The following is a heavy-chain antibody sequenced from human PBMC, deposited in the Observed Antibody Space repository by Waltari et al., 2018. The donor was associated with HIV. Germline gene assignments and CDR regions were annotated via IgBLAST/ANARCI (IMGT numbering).Heavy chain of an antibody. J-gene: IGHJ4*01. Sequence: QVQLVQSEAEVKKPGASVKVSCKASGYTFTSYTLHWVRQAPGQRLEWMGWINAGNGNTKYSQKFQGRVTITRDTSASTAYMELSSLTSEDTALYYCARGGDDGWGYDAPDDYWGHGTLVTVSS. CDR2: INAGNGNT. CDR1: GYTFTSYT. V-gene: IGHV1-3*01. D-gene: IGHD4-17*01. CDR3: ARGGDDGWGYDAPDDY.